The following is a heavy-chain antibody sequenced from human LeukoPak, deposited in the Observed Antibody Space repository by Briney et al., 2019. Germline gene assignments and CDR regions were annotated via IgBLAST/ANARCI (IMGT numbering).Heavy chain of an antibody. CDR2: IHYSGST. J-gene: IGHJ4*02. Sequence: PSETLSLTCTVSGGSISSSSYYWGWIRQPPGKGLEWIGSIHYSGSTYYNPSLKSRVTISVDTSKTQFSPKLSSVTAADTAVYFCARDWVGMRYFDYWGQGTLVTVSS. D-gene: IGHD2-21*01. V-gene: IGHV4-39*07. CDR3: ARDWVGMRYFDY. CDR1: GGSISSSSYY.